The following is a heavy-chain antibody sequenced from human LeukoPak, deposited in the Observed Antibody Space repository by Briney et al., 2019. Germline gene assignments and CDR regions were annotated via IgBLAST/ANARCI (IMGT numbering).Heavy chain of an antibody. D-gene: IGHD2-15*01. J-gene: IGHJ4*02. V-gene: IGHV1-46*01. CDR1: GYTFTGYY. CDR2: INPSGGST. Sequence: GASVKVSCKASGYTFTGYYMHWVRQAPGQGLEWMGIINPSGGSTSYAQKFQGRVTMTRDTSTSTVYMELSSLRSEDTAVYYCARDPVVGPSIDYWGQGTLVTVSS. CDR3: ARDPVVGPSIDY.